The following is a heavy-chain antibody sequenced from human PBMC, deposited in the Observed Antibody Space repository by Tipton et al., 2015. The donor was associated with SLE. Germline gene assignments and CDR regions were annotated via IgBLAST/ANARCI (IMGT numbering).Heavy chain of an antibody. V-gene: IGHV1-8*03. CDR3: ARGRIAAAGTEGNWFDP. CDR1: GYTFTSYG. D-gene: IGHD6-13*01. J-gene: IGHJ5*02. CDR2: MNPNSGNT. Sequence: QSGAEVKKPGASVKVSCKASGYTFTSYGINWVRQATGQGLEWMGWMNPNSGNTGYAQKFQGRVTIARNTSISTAYMELSSLRSEDTAVYYCARGRIAAAGTEGNWFDPWGQGTLVTVSS.